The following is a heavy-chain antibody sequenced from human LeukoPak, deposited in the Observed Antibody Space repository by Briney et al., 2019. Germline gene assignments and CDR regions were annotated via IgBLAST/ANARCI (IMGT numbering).Heavy chain of an antibody. CDR1: SGSIHNYY. V-gene: IGHV4-59*01. CDR2: ILSSGST. Sequence: SETLSLTCTVSSGSIHNYYRSWIRQPPGKGLEWIGYILSSGSTNYNPSVKSRVPISVDTSKNQFSLKLSSVTAADTAVYYCARTNQISGTAFDIWGQGTMVIV. CDR3: ARTNQISGTAFDI. J-gene: IGHJ3*02. D-gene: IGHD1-14*01.